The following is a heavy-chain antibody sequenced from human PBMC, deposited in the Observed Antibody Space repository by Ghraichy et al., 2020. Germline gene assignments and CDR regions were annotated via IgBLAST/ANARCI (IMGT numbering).Heavy chain of an antibody. CDR1: GFTFSTYD. D-gene: IGHD2-8*01. J-gene: IGHJ4*02. CDR2: IGAAGDS. CDR3: VRKSSTNGGHDS. Sequence: GGSLRLSCVASGFTFSTYDMHWVRQSTEKGLEWVSAIGAAGDSQYPGSVKGRFTISRENAKNSLYLQMNSLRVGDTALYYCVRKSSTNGGHDSWGQGTLVTVSS. V-gene: IGHV3-13*01.